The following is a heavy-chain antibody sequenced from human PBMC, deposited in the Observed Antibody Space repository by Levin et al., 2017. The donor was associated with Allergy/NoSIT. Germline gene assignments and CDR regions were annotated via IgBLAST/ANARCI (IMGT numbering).Heavy chain of an antibody. V-gene: IGHV3-11*01. J-gene: IGHJ6*02. Sequence: GESLKISCAASGFTFSDYYMSWIRQAPGKGLEWVSYISSSGSTIYYADSVKGRFTISRDNAKNSLYLQMNSLRAEDTAVYYCAREFVVVVPTRHYYYYYGMDVWGQGTTVTVSS. CDR2: ISSSGSTI. CDR3: AREFVVVVPTRHYYYYYGMDV. CDR1: GFTFSDYY. D-gene: IGHD2-15*01.